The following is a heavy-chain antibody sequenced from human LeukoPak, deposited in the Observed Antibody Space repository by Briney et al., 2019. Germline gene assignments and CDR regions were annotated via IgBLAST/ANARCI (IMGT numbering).Heavy chain of an antibody. D-gene: IGHD3-10*01. CDR3: ARGSWFGELLVAFDI. Sequence: SETLSLTCTVSGGSISSYYWSWIRQPPGKGLEWIGYIYYSGSTNYNPSLKSRATISVDTSKNQFSLKLSSVTAADTAVYYCARGSWFGELLVAFDIWGQGTMVTVSS. CDR2: IYYSGST. V-gene: IGHV4-59*01. CDR1: GGSISSYY. J-gene: IGHJ3*02.